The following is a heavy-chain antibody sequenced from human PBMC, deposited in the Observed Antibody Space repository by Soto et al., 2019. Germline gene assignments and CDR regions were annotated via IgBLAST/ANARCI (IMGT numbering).Heavy chain of an antibody. D-gene: IGHD4-4*01. CDR1: GASITSGKYY. J-gene: IGHJ4*02. CDR2: MFYRGTT. CDR3: ARHPSLYRHLEF. V-gene: IGHV4-39*01. Sequence: QLQLQESGPRLVKPSETLSLICSVSGASITSGKYYWAWIRQPPGKGLEWIGSMFYRGTTHYNSSLETRVSISADTAKNQISLNLNSVTAADTAIYFCARHPSLYRHLEFWGQGILVTVSS.